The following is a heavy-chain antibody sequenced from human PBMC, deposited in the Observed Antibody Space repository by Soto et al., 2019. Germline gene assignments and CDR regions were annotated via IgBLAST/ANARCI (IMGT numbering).Heavy chain of an antibody. Sequence: EVQLVESGGGLVQPGGSLRLSCAASGFTFSSYWMHWVRQPPGKGLVWVSHINGGGSRTSYADSVKGRFTISRDNAKSTWYLQMNILRAEDKDVYYCVRDHLGVGLDYWGLGTLVRVSS. D-gene: IGHD2-8*01. J-gene: IGHJ4*02. CDR2: INGGGSRT. V-gene: IGHV3-74*01. CDR3: VRDHLGVGLDY. CDR1: GFTFSSYW.